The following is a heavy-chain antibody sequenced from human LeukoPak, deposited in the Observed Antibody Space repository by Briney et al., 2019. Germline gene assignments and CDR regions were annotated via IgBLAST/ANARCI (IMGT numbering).Heavy chain of an antibody. CDR1: GFSFGLHW. CDR2: IKEDGTLA. CDR3: VRDGYNQNRFDF. D-gene: IGHD3-22*01. J-gene: IGHJ4*02. V-gene: IGHV3-7*03. Sequence: GGSLRLSCAASGFSFGLHWMNWVRQAPGKGLEWVAIIKEDGTLAYYADSVTGRFSISRDNTKNSLYLQMNGLRAEDTAVYFCVRDGYNQNRFDFWGQGILVTVSS.